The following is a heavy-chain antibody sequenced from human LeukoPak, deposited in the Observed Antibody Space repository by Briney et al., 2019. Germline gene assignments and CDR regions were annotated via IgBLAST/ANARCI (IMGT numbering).Heavy chain of an antibody. CDR2: ISSSSSYI. Sequence: GRSLRLSCAASGFTFSSYAMHWVRQAPGKGLEWVSSISSSSSYIYYADSVKGRFTISRDNAKNSLHLQMNSLRAEDTAVYYCARYSGAFDYWGQGTLVTVSS. CDR1: GFTFSSYA. V-gene: IGHV3-21*01. J-gene: IGHJ4*02. D-gene: IGHD1-26*01. CDR3: ARYSGAFDY.